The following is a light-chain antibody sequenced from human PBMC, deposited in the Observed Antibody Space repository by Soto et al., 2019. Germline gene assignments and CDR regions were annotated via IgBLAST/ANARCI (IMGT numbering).Light chain of an antibody. V-gene: IGLV2-8*01. CDR1: SSDVGGYNY. J-gene: IGLJ2*01. CDR2: EVS. Sequence: QSALTQPASASGSPGQSVTISCTGTSSDVGGYNYVSWYQQHPGKAPKLMIYEVSKRPSGVPDRFSGSKSGNTASLTVSGLLAEDEADYDCSSYAGSNNLVVFGGGTKLTVL. CDR3: SSYAGSNNLVV.